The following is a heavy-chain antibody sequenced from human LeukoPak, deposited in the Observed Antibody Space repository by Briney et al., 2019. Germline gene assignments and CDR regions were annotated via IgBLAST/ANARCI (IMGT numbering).Heavy chain of an antibody. D-gene: IGHD1-26*01. CDR3: TAAVGGTSSRLHL. CDR2: VRSKPNNYAT. V-gene: IGHV3-73*01. CDR1: GFTFNDSR. J-gene: IGHJ5*02. Sequence: GGSLRLSCTVSGFTFNDSRMHWVRQASGKGLEWIGLVRSKPNNYATAYAASVRGRITISRDDSKNTAFLQMNSLKIEDTAVYYCTAAVGGTSSRLHLWGQGTLVTVSS.